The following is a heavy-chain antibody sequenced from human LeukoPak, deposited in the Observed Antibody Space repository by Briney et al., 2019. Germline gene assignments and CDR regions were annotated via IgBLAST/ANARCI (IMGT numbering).Heavy chain of an antibody. V-gene: IGHV1-58*01. CDR3: AADLTVAGTWDFDY. D-gene: IGHD6-19*01. CDR2: IVVGSGNT. CDR1: GFTFTSSA. J-gene: IGHJ4*02. Sequence: SVKVSCKASGFTFTSSAVQWVRQARGQRLEWIGWIVVGSGNTDYAQKFQERVTITRDMSTSTAYMELSSLRSEDTAMYYCAADLTVAGTWDFDYWGQGTLVTVSS.